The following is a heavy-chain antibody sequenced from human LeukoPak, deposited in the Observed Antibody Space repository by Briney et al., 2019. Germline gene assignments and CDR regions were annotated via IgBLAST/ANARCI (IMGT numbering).Heavy chain of an antibody. CDR3: ARDLVVVPAAPYGPGWFDP. CDR2: IYTSGST. D-gene: IGHD2-2*01. J-gene: IGHJ5*02. Sequence: SETLSLTCTVSGGSISSYYWSWIRQPAGKGLEWIGRIYTSGSTNYNPSLKSRVTMSVDTSKNQFSLKLSSVTAADTAVYYCARDLVVVPAAPYGPGWFDPWGQGTLVTVSS. CDR1: GGSISSYY. V-gene: IGHV4-4*07.